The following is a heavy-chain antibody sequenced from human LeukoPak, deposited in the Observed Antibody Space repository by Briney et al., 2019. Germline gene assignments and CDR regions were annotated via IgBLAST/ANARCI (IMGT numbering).Heavy chain of an antibody. D-gene: IGHD5-18*01. CDR1: GFTYSSYA. Sequence: GGSLRLSCAASGFTYSSYAMHWVRQAPGRGLEGVAVISYDGSNKYYSDSVRGRFTISRDNSKNTLYLQMNSLRAEDTAVYYCARSIQLWTGGAFDIWGQGTMVTVSS. J-gene: IGHJ3*02. CDR2: ISYDGSNK. V-gene: IGHV3-30*04. CDR3: ARSIQLWTGGAFDI.